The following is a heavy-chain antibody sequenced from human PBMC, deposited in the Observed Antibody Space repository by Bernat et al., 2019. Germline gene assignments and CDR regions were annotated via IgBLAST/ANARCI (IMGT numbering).Heavy chain of an antibody. CDR2: ISSSSSTI. CDR1: DFPFSTYW. D-gene: IGHD3-22*01. V-gene: IGHV3-48*01. CDR3: ATESITMIMGY. J-gene: IGHJ4*02. Sequence: EVQLVESGGGLVQPGGSLRLSCVASDFPFSTYWMSWVRQAPGKGLEWVSYISSSSSTIYYADSVKGRFTISRDNAKNSLYLQMNSLRAEDTAVYYCATESITMIMGYWGQGTLVTVSS.